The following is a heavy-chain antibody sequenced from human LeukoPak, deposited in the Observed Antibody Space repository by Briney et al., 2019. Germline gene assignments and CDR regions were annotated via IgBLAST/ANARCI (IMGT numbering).Heavy chain of an antibody. J-gene: IGHJ4*02. V-gene: IGHV3-23*01. CDR2: ISGSGGST. CDR3: AKDPFALPPYNYYGSGSYYTSYYFDY. CDR1: GFTFSSYA. Sequence: QTGGSLRLSCAASGFTFSSYAMSWVRQAPGKGLEWVSAISGSGGSTYYADSVKGRFTISRDNSKNTLYLQMNSLRAEDTAVYYCAKDPFALPPYNYYGSGSYYTSYYFDYWGQGTLVTVSS. D-gene: IGHD3-10*01.